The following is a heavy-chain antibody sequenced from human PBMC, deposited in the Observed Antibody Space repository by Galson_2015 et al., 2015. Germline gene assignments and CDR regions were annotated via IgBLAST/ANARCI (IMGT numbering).Heavy chain of an antibody. Sequence: SVKVSCKASGGTFSSYTISWARQAPGQGLEWMGRIIPILGIANYAQKFQGRVTITADKSTSTAYMELSSLRSEDTAVYYCARFPEGSGWYRTYYFDYWGQGTLVTVSS. J-gene: IGHJ4*02. CDR3: ARFPEGSGWYRTYYFDY. D-gene: IGHD6-19*01. CDR2: IIPILGIA. CDR1: GGTFSSYT. V-gene: IGHV1-69*02.